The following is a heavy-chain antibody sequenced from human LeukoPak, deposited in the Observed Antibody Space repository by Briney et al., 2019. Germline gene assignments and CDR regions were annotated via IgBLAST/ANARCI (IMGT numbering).Heavy chain of an antibody. CDR1: EFSFNKYA. J-gene: IGHJ4*02. V-gene: IGHV3-64*04. D-gene: IGHD3-16*01. Sequence: GGSLRLSCSASEFSFNKYAVHWVRQAPGKGLEYVSGINSDGDNSHYADSVKGRFTTSRDNAKNSLYLQMNSLRVEDTAVYYCARGFGPTYWGQGTLVTVSS. CDR2: INSDGDNS. CDR3: ARGFGPTY.